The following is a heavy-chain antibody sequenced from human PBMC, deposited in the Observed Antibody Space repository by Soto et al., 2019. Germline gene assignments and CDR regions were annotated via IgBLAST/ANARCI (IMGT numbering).Heavy chain of an antibody. CDR2: TYYRSRWYS. V-gene: IGHV6-1*01. Sequence: SQTLSLTCVGSGDTVSSNSVAWNWVRQSPSRGLGWLGRTYYRSRWYSDYAVSVRSRIDINADTSKNQVSLQLNSVTPEDTAVYYCARSEEDSDYYYYGMDVWGQGTTVTVSS. J-gene: IGHJ6*02. CDR1: GDTVSSNSVA. D-gene: IGHD2-15*01. CDR3: ARSEEDSDYYYYGMDV.